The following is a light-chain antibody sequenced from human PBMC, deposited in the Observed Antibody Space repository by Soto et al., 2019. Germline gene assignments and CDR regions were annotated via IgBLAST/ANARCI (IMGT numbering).Light chain of an antibody. V-gene: IGLV3-1*01. CDR2: QDS. CDR1: KLGDKY. Sequence: SYELTQPPSVSVSPGQTASITCSGDKLGDKYACWYQQKPGQSPVLVIYQDSKRPSGIPERFSGSNSGNTATLTISGTQAMDEDDYYCQAWDSSTVVVGGGTKLTV. J-gene: IGLJ2*01. CDR3: QAWDSSTVV.